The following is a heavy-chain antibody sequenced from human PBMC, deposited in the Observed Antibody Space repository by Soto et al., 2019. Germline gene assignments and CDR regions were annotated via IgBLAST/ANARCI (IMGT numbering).Heavy chain of an antibody. Sequence: SETLSLTCTVSGGSISSYYWSWIRQPPGKGLEWIGYIYYSGSTNYNPSLKSRVTISVDTSKNQFSLKLSSVTAADTAVYYCARHFRYSSTRSPFEYWGQGTLVTVSS. CDR1: GGSISSYY. CDR3: ARHFRYSSTRSPFEY. V-gene: IGHV4-59*08. J-gene: IGHJ4*02. D-gene: IGHD6-13*01. CDR2: IYYSGST.